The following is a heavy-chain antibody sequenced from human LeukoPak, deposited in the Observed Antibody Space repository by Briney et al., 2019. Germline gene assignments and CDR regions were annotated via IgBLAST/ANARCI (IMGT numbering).Heavy chain of an antibody. J-gene: IGHJ4*02. CDR1: GFTFRDYY. CDR3: ARDPQTETYFDY. Sequence: PGGSLRLSCAASGFTFRDYYMSWIRQAPGKGLEWVSYISSSSSYIDYADSVKGRFTISRDNAQNSLYLQMNSLRAEDTAVYYCARDPQTETYFDYWGQGTLVRVSS. V-gene: IGHV3-11*06. CDR2: ISSSSSYI. D-gene: IGHD2-21*02.